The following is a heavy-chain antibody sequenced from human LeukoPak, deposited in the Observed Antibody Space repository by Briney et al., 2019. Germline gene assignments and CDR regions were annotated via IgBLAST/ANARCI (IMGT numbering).Heavy chain of an antibody. D-gene: IGHD3-3*01. J-gene: IGHJ4*02. V-gene: IGHV4-59*01. Sequence: SETLSLTCTVSGGSMTGSYWSWIRQSPGKGLEWIGYIYYSGSTNYNPSLKSRVTISVDTSKNQFSLKLSSVTAADTAVYYCARGRAIFGVVNFDYWGQGTLVTVSS. CDR3: ARGRAIFGVVNFDY. CDR1: GGSMTGSY. CDR2: IYYSGST.